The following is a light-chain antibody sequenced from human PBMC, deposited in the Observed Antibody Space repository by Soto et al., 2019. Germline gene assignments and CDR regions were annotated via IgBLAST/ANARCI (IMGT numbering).Light chain of an antibody. CDR1: QSVSSD. Sequence: PGARATLSCRASQSVSSDLAWYQQKPGQAPRLLIYGASNRATGIPDRFSGSGSGTDFTLTISRLEPEDFAVYYCQQYGSSGTFGQGTKVDI. CDR2: GAS. CDR3: QQYGSSGT. J-gene: IGKJ1*01. V-gene: IGKV3-20*01.